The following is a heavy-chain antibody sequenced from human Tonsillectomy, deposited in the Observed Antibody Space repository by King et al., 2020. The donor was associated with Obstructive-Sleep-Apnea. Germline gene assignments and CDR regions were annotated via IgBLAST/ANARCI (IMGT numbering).Heavy chain of an antibody. CDR2: ISYSGST. D-gene: IGHD6-13*01. J-gene: IGHJ4*02. CDR3: VGTGLTTAGFFDY. CDR1: GGSISSGDYY. Sequence: QLQESGPGLVKPSQTLSLTCTVSGGSISSGDYYWSWIRQPPGQGLEWIGYISYSGSTYYNPSLKSRVTISLDTSTSQFSLKLTSVTAADQAVYYCVGTGLTTAGFFDYWGQGTQVTVSS. V-gene: IGHV4-30-4*01.